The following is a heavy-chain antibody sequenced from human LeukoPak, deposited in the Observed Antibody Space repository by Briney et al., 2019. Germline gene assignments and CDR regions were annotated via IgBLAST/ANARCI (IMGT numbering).Heavy chain of an antibody. V-gene: IGHV1-8*03. CDR3: AIGPADSNYGASYYYYRDV. D-gene: IGHD4-11*01. CDR2: MYPNSGNT. CDR1: GYTFTNYD. Sequence: GASVKVSCKASGYTFTNYDINWVRPATEQGLEWMGWMYPNSGNTGYAEKFQGRVTITRDTPITTAYMELTSLRSEDSAVYYCAIGPADSNYGASYYYYRDVWGKGTTVTVSS. J-gene: IGHJ6*03.